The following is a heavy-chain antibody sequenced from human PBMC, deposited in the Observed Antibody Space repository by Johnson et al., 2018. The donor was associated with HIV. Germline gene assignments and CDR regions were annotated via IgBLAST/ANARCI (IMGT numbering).Heavy chain of an antibody. D-gene: IGHD3-10*01. CDR3: AKEGITMEVDI. Sequence: QMQLVESGGGVVQPGRSLRLSCAASGFTFSNYGMHWVRQAPGKGLEWVAVIWFDGSNKYYADSVKGRFTISRDNSKNTLYLQMNSLRAEDTAVYYCAKEGITMEVDIWGQGTMVTVSS. CDR1: GFTFSNYG. CDR2: IWFDGSNK. V-gene: IGHV3-33*06. J-gene: IGHJ3*02.